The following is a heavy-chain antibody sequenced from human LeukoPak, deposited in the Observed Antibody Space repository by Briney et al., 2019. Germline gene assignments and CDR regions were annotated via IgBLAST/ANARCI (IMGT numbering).Heavy chain of an antibody. Sequence: PGGSLRLSCAASGFTFSSYGMHWVRQAPGKGLEWMAVIWYDGSNKYYADSVKGRFTISRDNSKNTLYLQMNSLRAEDTAVYYCAKEATYCSSTSCYVRGAFDIWGQGTMVTVSS. J-gene: IGHJ3*02. D-gene: IGHD2-2*01. CDR1: GFTFSSYG. CDR2: IWYDGSNK. CDR3: AKEATYCSSTSCYVRGAFDI. V-gene: IGHV3-33*06.